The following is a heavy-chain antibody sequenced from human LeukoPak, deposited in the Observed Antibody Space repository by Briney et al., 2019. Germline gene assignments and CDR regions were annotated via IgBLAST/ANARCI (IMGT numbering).Heavy chain of an antibody. Sequence: PGGSLRLSCEASGFSFSAYAMSWVRQAPGKGREWVSSIGSDNKPHYSESVKGRFAISRDNSKRMLFLQLNSLRAEDTAPYYSARDHSYGGKIPLFDYWGQGTLVTVSS. CDR1: GFSFSAYA. CDR3: ARDHSYGGKIPLFDY. V-gene: IGHV3-23*01. D-gene: IGHD4-23*01. J-gene: IGHJ4*02. CDR2: IGSDNKP.